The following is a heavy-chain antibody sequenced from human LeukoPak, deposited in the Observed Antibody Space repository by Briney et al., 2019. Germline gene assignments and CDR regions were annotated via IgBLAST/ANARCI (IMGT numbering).Heavy chain of an antibody. Sequence: AGGSLRLSCAASGFTFSSYAMSWVRQAPGKGLEWVSGISGNGGSTYYADSAKGRFTISRDNSKNTLYLQINSLRAEDTAVYYCAKAGGYSSRGIDYWGQGTLVTVSS. D-gene: IGHD5-12*01. V-gene: IGHV3-23*01. J-gene: IGHJ4*02. CDR2: ISGNGGST. CDR1: GFTFSSYA. CDR3: AKAGGYSSRGIDY.